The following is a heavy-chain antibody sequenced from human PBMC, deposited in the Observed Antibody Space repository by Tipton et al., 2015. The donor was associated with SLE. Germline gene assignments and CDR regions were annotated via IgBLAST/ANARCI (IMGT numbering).Heavy chain of an antibody. CDR2: ISGSGGST. Sequence: SLRLSCAASGFTFSSYAMSWVRQAPGKGLEWVSAISGSGGSTYYADSVKGRFTISRDNSKNTLYLQMNSLRAEDTAVYYCAKRLKQQKGAFDYWGQGTLVTVSS. CDR3: AKRLKQQKGAFDY. J-gene: IGHJ4*02. V-gene: IGHV3-23*01. CDR1: GFTFSSYA. D-gene: IGHD6-13*01.